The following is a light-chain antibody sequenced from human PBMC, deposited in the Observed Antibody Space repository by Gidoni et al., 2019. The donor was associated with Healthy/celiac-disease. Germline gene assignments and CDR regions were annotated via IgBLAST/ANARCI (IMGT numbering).Light chain of an antibody. CDR2: CAS. CDR1: QSVSSN. V-gene: IGKV3-15*01. CDR3: QQYNNWPPYT. Sequence: EIVMTQSPATLSGSPGERATLSCRASQSVSSNLAWYQQKPGQAPRLLLYCASTRATGIPARFSGSGSGTEFTLTISSLQSEDFAVYYCQQYNNWPPYTFGQGTKLEIK. J-gene: IGKJ2*01.